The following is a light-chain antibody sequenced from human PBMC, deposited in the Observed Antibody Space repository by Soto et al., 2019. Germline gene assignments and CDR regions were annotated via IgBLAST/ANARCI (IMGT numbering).Light chain of an antibody. CDR2: EVA. CDR3: SSHAGDGKVV. J-gene: IGLJ1*01. CDR1: SSNVGSYKL. Sequence: QSALTQPASVSGSPGQSITISCTGTSSNVGSYKLVSWYQQHPGKAPKLMISEVAKRPSGVPDRFSGSKSANTASLTVSGLQAEDEADYYCSSHAGDGKVVFGTGTKLTVL. V-gene: IGLV2-14*02.